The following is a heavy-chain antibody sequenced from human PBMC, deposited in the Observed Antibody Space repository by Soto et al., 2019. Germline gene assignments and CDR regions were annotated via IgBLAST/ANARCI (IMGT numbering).Heavy chain of an antibody. CDR3: ARDLRYQLLRYNWFDP. CDR2: IIPIFGTA. Sequence: SVKVSCKASGGTFSSYAISWVRQTPGQGLEWMGGIIPIFGTANYAQKFQGRVTITADESTSTAYMELSSLRSEDTAVYYCARDLRYQLLRYNWFDPWGQGTLVTVSS. CDR1: GGTFSSYA. V-gene: IGHV1-69*13. D-gene: IGHD2-2*01. J-gene: IGHJ5*02.